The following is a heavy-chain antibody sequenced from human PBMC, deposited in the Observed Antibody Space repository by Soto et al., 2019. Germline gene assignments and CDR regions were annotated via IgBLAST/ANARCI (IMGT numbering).Heavy chain of an antibody. J-gene: IGHJ6*03. V-gene: IGHV1-8*01. Sequence: ASVKVSCKASGYTFTSYDINWVRQATGQGLEWMGWMNPNSGNTGYAQKFQGRVTMTRNTSISTAYMELSSLRSEDTAVYYCARTYYDFWSGYQYYYYMDVWGKGTTVTVS. CDR3: ARTYYDFWSGYQYYYYMDV. CDR1: GYTFTSYD. CDR2: MNPNSGNT. D-gene: IGHD3-3*01.